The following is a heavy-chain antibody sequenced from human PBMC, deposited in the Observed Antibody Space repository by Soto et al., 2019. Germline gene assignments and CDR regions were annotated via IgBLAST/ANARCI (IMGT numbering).Heavy chain of an antibody. CDR2: IRRKATSYTT. V-gene: IGHV3-72*01. CDR3: AMLGGWSGGSSAMDV. CDR1: GLIFSDYH. D-gene: IGHD6-19*01. Sequence: EVQLVESGGGLVQPGGSLRLSCAASGLIFSDYHMDWVRQAPGKGLEWVGRIRRKATSYTTEYAASETGRFTISRDDSKNSLYLQTTSLKSEDPASYYSAMLGGWSGGSSAMDVWGQGTTVTVPS. J-gene: IGHJ6*02.